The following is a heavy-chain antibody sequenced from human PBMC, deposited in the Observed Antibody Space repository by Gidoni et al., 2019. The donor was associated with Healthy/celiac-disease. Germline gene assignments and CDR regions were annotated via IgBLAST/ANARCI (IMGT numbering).Heavy chain of an antibody. CDR1: GGTFSSYA. CDR3: ARGVGAAAGTVGFDP. J-gene: IGHJ5*02. D-gene: IGHD6-13*01. Sequence: QVQLVQSGAEVQKPGSSVTVSCKASGGTFSSYAISWVRQAPGQGLEWMGGIIPIFGTANYAQKFQGRVTSTADESTSTAYMELSSLRSEDTAVYYCARGVGAAAGTVGFDPWGQGTLVTVSS. V-gene: IGHV1-69*01. CDR2: IIPIFGTA.